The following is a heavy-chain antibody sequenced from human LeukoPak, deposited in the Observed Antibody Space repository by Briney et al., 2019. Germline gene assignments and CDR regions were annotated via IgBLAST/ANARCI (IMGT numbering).Heavy chain of an antibody. CDR3: AREARYCSSTSCSPRAFDI. Sequence: SVKVSCKASGGTFSSYAISWVRQAPGQGLEWMGGIIPIFGTANYAQKFQGRVTITADESTSTAYMELSSLRSEDTAVYYCAREARYCSSTSCSPRAFDIWGQGTMVTVSS. J-gene: IGHJ3*02. V-gene: IGHV1-69*13. CDR1: GGTFSSYA. CDR2: IIPIFGTA. D-gene: IGHD2-2*01.